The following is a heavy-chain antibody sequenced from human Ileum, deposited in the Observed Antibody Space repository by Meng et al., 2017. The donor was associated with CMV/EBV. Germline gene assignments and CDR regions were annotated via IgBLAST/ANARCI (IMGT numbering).Heavy chain of an antibody. CDR1: GFTFSGYC. CDR3: SRGGYFVTAENEY. V-gene: IGHV1-2*06. J-gene: IGHJ4*02. Sequence: ASGFTFSGYCMHWVRQAPGKGLEWIGQMDSDGVDTVYAQSVQGRVTMTRDKSKNTAYLEMSRLGSDDTAVYYCSRGGYFVTAENEYWGQGTLVTVSS. D-gene: IGHD3-9*01. CDR2: MDSDGVDT.